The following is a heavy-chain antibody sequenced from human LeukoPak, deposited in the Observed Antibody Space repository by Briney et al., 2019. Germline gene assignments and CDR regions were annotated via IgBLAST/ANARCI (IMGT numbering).Heavy chain of an antibody. Sequence: ASVKVSCKASGGTFSSYAISWVRQAPGQGLEWMGIINPSGGSTSYAQKFQGRVTMTRDTSTSTVYMVLSSLRSEDTAVYYCARVRRGYSGYGPGHYWGQGTLVTVSS. V-gene: IGHV1-46*01. CDR3: ARVRRGYSGYGPGHY. CDR1: GGTFSSYA. D-gene: IGHD5-12*01. CDR2: INPSGGST. J-gene: IGHJ4*02.